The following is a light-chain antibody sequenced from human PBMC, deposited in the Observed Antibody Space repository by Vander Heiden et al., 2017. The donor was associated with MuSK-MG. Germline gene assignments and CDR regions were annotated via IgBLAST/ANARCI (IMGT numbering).Light chain of an antibody. V-gene: IGLV3-1*01. Sequence: SYELPQPPSVSVSPGQTASITCSGDKLGDKYACWYQQKPGQSPVLVIYKDSKRPSGIPERFSGSNSGNTATLTISGTQAMDEADYYCQAWDSSTAHVVFGGGTKLTVL. CDR3: QAWDSSTAHVV. J-gene: IGLJ2*01. CDR2: KDS. CDR1: KLGDKY.